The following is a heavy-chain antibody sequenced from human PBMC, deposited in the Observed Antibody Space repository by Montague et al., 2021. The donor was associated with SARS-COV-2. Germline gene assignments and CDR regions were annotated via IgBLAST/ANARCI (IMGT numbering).Heavy chain of an antibody. CDR3: ARGVGIKIFGDLSLEGDYYYSMDV. CDR1: GFTFRSHW. J-gene: IGHJ6*02. D-gene: IGHD3-3*01. CDR2: IDNDGSST. V-gene: IGHV3-74*01. Sequence: SLRLSCAASGFTFRSHWMHWVRQVPEKGLVWVSRIDNDGSSTNYVDSVKGRFTISRDNAKNTLDLQMNSLRVEDTAVYYCARGVGIKIFGDLSLEGDYYYSMDVWGQGAAVTVSS.